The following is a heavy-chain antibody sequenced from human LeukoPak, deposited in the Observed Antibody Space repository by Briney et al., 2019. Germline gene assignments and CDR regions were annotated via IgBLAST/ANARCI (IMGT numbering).Heavy chain of an antibody. J-gene: IGHJ4*02. D-gene: IGHD6-19*01. Sequence: SVKVSCKASGYTFTSYGISWVRQAPGQGLEWMGGIIPIFGTANYAQKFQGRVTITADESTSTAYMELSSLRSEDTAVYYCARDESPLGRWLVHGVYWGQGTLVTVSS. CDR3: ARDESPLGRWLVHGVY. V-gene: IGHV1-69*13. CDR2: IIPIFGTA. CDR1: GYTFTSYG.